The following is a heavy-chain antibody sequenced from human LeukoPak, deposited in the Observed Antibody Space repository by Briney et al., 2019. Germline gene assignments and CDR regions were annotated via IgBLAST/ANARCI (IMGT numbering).Heavy chain of an antibody. Sequence: GGSLRLSCAASGFTFDDYAMHWVRQAPGKGLEWVSLISGDGGSTYYADSVKGRFTISRDNSKNSLYQQMNSLRTEDTALHYCAKPEGGPFDYWGRGTLVTVSS. CDR2: ISGDGGST. J-gene: IGHJ4*02. D-gene: IGHD1-14*01. CDR1: GFTFDDYA. CDR3: AKPEGGPFDY. V-gene: IGHV3-43*02.